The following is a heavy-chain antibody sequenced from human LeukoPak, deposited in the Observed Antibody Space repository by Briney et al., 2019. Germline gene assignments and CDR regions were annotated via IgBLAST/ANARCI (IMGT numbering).Heavy chain of an antibody. J-gene: IGHJ4*02. CDR2: IDPSDSYT. V-gene: IGHV5-10-1*01. D-gene: IGHD6-13*01. CDR3: ARASAASWYYFDY. Sequence: GESLKISCKGSGYTFTSYWIIWVRQMPGKGLEWMGKIDPSDSYTKYSPSFQGQAIVSAEKSISTSYLQWSSLKASDTAMYFCARASAASWYYFDYWGQGTLVTVSS. CDR1: GYTFTSYW.